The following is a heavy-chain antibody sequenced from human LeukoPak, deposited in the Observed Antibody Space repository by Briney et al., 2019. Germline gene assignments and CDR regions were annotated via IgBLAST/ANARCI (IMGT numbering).Heavy chain of an antibody. CDR1: GFTFDDYA. CDR3: AGGSSSWYGYYYMDV. V-gene: IGHV3-9*01. J-gene: IGHJ6*03. CDR2: ISWNSGSI. D-gene: IGHD6-13*01. Sequence: GGSLRLSCAASGFTFDDYAMHWVRQAPGKGLEWVSGISWNSGSIGYADSVKGRFTISRDNAKNSLYLQMNSLRAEDTALYYCAGGSSSWYGYYYMDVWGKGTTVTVSS.